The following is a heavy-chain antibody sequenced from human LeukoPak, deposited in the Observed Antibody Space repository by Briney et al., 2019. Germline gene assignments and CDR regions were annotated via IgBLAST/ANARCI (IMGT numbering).Heavy chain of an antibody. CDR3: ARAIAVVAYFDY. J-gene: IGHJ4*02. Sequence: GGSPRLSCAASGFTFSSYGMHWVRQAPGKGLEWVAFIRYDGSNKYYADSVKGRFTISRDNSKNTLYLQMNSLRAEDTAVFYCARAIAVVAYFDYWGQGTLVTVSS. CDR2: IRYDGSNK. V-gene: IGHV3-30*02. D-gene: IGHD6-19*01. CDR1: GFTFSSYG.